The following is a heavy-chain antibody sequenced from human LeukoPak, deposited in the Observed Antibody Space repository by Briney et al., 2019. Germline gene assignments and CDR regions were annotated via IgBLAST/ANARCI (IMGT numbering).Heavy chain of an antibody. CDR3: AREKIEDGTDFDH. J-gene: IGHJ4*02. Sequence: PGRSLRLSCAAFGFTFSSYGMYWVRQPPGKGLEWVAVIWYDGSNKGYADSVKGRFTISRDNSKNTLYLQMTNLRAEDTGVYYCAREKIEDGTDFDHWGQGTLVTVSS. D-gene: IGHD5-24*01. CDR1: GFTFSSYG. V-gene: IGHV3-33*07. CDR2: IWYDGSNK.